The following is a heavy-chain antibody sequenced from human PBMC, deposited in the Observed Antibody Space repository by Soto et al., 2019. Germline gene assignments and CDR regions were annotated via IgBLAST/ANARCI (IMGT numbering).Heavy chain of an antibody. CDR2: IYYSGST. CDR3: ARIRSYCTNGVCYNFDY. V-gene: IGHV4-31*03. J-gene: IGHJ4*02. Sequence: QVQLQESGPGLVKPSQTLSLTCTVSGGSISSGGYYWSWIRQHPGKGLEWIGYIYYSGSTYYNPSLKSRVTISVDTSKNKFSLKLSSVTAADTAVYYCARIRSYCTNGVCYNFDYWGQGTLVTVSS. CDR1: GGSISSGGYY. D-gene: IGHD2-8*01.